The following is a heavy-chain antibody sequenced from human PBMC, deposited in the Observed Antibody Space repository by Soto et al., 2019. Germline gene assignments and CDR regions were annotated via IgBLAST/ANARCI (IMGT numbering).Heavy chain of an antibody. CDR2: IIPIFGTA. J-gene: IGHJ6*02. D-gene: IGHD2-2*01. CDR3: ARLLPTATYYYGIDV. CDR1: GGTFSSYA. V-gene: IGHV1-69*13. Sequence: ASVKVSCKASGGTFSSYAISWVRQAPGQGLEWMGGIIPIFGTANYAQKFQGRVTITADESTSTAYMELSSLRSEDTAVYYCARLLPTATYYYGIDVRGQQATLTISS.